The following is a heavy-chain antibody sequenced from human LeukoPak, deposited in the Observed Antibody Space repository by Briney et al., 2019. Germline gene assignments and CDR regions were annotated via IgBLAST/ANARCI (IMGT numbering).Heavy chain of an antibody. D-gene: IGHD5-12*01. CDR3: HAHPGGGGYDDPYYFDY. V-gene: IGHV4-34*01. CDR1: GGSFSGYY. CDR2: INHSGST. J-gene: IGHJ4*02. Sequence: SETLSLTCAVYGGSFSGYYWSRIRQPPGKGLEGIGEINHSGSTNYNPSLKSRVTISVDTSKNTFSLKLSSVTAADTAVYYCHAHPGGGGYDDPYYFDYWGQGTLVTVSS.